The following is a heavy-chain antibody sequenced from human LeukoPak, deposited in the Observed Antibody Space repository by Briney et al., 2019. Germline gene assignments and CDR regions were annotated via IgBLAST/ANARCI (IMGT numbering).Heavy chain of an antibody. J-gene: IGHJ4*02. Sequence: GGSLRLSCAASGFTFSSYSMNWVRQAPGKGLEWVAVIWNDGSNKYYADSVKGRFTISRDNSKNTLYLQMNSLRAEDTAVYYCARDLGSQDYGDPNYYFDYWGQGTLVTVSS. CDR1: GFTFSSYS. D-gene: IGHD4-17*01. V-gene: IGHV3-33*08. CDR2: IWNDGSNK. CDR3: ARDLGSQDYGDPNYYFDY.